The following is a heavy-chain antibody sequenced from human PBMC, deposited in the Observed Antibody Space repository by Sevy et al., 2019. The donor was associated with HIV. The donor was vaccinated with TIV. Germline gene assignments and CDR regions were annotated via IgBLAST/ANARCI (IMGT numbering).Heavy chain of an antibody. J-gene: IGHJ4*02. CDR3: AREGKIVVVPAAMSRPLSARPNDY. Sequence: GGSLRLSCAASGFTFSSYWMSWVRQAPGKGLEWVANIKQDGSEKYYVDSVKGRFTISRDNAKNSLYLQMNSLRAEDTAGYYCAREGKIVVVPAAMSRPLSARPNDYWGQGTLVTVSS. CDR2: IKQDGSEK. D-gene: IGHD2-2*01. CDR1: GFTFSSYW. V-gene: IGHV3-7*01.